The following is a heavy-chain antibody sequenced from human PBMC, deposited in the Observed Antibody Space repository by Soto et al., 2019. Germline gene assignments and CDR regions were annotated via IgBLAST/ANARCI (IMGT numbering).Heavy chain of an antibody. J-gene: IGHJ5*02. Sequence: SETLSLTSTISGFSITSGDYYWTWIRQFPGKGLEWIAYIYSSGTTHYNPSLKSRATISLDTSNNQFSLEVKSATAADTAVYYCARMGLHLGELSRNWFDPWGQGSLVTVSS. V-gene: IGHV4-31*03. CDR3: ARMGLHLGELSRNWFDP. CDR2: IYSSGTT. D-gene: IGHD3-16*02. CDR1: GFSITSGDYY.